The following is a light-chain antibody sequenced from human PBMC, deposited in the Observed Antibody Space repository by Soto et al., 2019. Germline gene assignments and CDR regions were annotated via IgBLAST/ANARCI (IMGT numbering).Light chain of an antibody. V-gene: IGKV3-15*01. CDR2: GAS. Sequence: ELVMTQSPAPLSVSPGGRATLSCRASQSISNTLAWYQQKPGRATRLLIYGASTRAPGLPDRVSGRGAGTDGTLTISSLQSEDFAVYYCQQYKNWPWTFGQGTKVDI. J-gene: IGKJ1*01. CDR1: QSISNT. CDR3: QQYKNWPWT.